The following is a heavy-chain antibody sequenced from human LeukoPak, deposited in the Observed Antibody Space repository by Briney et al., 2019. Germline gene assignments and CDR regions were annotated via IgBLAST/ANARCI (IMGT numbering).Heavy chain of an antibody. V-gene: IGHV1-18*01. J-gene: IGHJ6*02. CDR3: ARADIVVVPAAAMMDV. CDR2: ISAYNGNT. Sequence: GASVKVSCKASGYTFTSYGIGWVRQAPGQGLEWMGWISAYNGNTNYAQKLQGRVTMTTDTSTSTAYMELRSLRSDDTAVYYCARADIVVVPAAAMMDVWGQGTTVTVSS. CDR1: GYTFTSYG. D-gene: IGHD2-2*01.